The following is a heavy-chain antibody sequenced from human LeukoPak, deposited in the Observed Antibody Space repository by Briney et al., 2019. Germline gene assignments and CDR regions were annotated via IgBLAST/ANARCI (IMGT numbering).Heavy chain of an antibody. V-gene: IGHV3-11*04. CDR1: GFTFSDYY. J-gene: IGHJ4*02. CDR2: ISRSGSTI. D-gene: IGHD3-22*01. CDR3: ARDPPEENYYDSSGYSFYFDY. Sequence: GGSLRLSCAASGFTFSDYYMSWIRQGPGKGLEWVSYISRSGSTIYYAESVKGRCTISRDNAKNSLYLQMNSLRAEDTAVYYCARDPPEENYYDSSGYSFYFDYWGQGTLVTVSS.